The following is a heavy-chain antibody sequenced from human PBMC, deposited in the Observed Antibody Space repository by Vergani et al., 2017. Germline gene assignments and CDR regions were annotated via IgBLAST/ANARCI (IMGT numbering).Heavy chain of an antibody. CDR2: IKQGGSEK. J-gene: IGHJ5*02. CDR3: ARDISPGYCRSTSCQRGFDP. CDR1: GFTFSSYW. Sequence: EVQLVESGGGLVQPGGSLRLSCAASGFTFSSYWMSWVRQAPGKGLEWVANIKQGGSEKYYVDSVKGRFTISRDNAKNSLYLQMNSLRAEDTAVYYCARDISPGYCRSTSCQRGFDPWGQGTLVTVSS. D-gene: IGHD2-2*01. V-gene: IGHV3-7*01.